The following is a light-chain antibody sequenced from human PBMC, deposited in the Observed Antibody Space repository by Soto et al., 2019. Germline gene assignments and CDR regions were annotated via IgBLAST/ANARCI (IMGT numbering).Light chain of an antibody. CDR1: QSVSNN. J-gene: IGKJ2*01. CDR2: GAS. CDR3: QQDSNWPVHT. V-gene: IGKV3-15*01. Sequence: EIVMTQSPATLSVSPGERATLSCRASQSVSNNLAWYHQKPGQSPRLLIYGASTSATGIAARFSGSGSATEFTLTISSLQSEDFAVYYCQQDSNWPVHTFGQGTKLEIQ.